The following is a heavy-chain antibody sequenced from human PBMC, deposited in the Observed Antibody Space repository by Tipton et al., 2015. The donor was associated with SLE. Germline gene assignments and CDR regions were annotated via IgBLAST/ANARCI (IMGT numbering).Heavy chain of an antibody. J-gene: IGHJ3*02. Sequence: GSLRLSCAASGFTVSRNYMSWVRQAPGKGLEWVSVIYSGGSTYYADSVKGRFTISRDNSKNTLYLQMNSLRAEDTAVYYCARESRDWNYEGAFDIWGQGTMVTVSS. D-gene: IGHD1-7*01. CDR3: ARESRDWNYEGAFDI. V-gene: IGHV3-53*01. CDR2: IYSGGST. CDR1: GFTVSRNY.